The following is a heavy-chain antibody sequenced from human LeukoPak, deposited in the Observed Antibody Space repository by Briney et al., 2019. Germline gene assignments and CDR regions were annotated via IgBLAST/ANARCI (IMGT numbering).Heavy chain of an antibody. CDR3: ARRLLNFGHCGGDCYPDI. CDR1: GYSFTSYW. J-gene: IGHJ3*02. V-gene: IGHV5-51*01. Sequence: GESLKISCKGSGYSFTSYWIGWVRQMPGKGLEWMGIIYPGDSDTRYSPSFQGQVTISADKSISTAYLQWSSLKASDTAMYYCARRLLNFGHCGGDCYPDIWGQGTMVTVSS. D-gene: IGHD2-21*02. CDR2: IYPGDSDT.